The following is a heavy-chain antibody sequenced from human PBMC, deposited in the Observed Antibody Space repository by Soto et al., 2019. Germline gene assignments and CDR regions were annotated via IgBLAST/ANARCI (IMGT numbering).Heavy chain of an antibody. CDR3: ANGGSSSLWGYGMDV. J-gene: IGHJ6*02. D-gene: IGHD6-13*01. CDR2: ISGSGGST. V-gene: IGHV3-23*01. CDR1: GFTFSSYA. Sequence: EVQLLESGGGLVQPGGSLRLSCAASGFTFSSYAMSWVRQAPGKGLEWVSAISGSGGSTYYADSVKGRFTISRDNSKNTLYLQMNSLRAEDTAVYYCANGGSSSLWGYGMDVWGQGTTVTVSS.